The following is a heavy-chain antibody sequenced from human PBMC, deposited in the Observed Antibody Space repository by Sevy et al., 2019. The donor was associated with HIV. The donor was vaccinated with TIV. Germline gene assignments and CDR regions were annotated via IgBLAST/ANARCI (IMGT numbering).Heavy chain of an antibody. CDR2: INHSGST. D-gene: IGHD5-18*01. CDR3: ARRRGYSYGLLDP. V-gene: IGHV4-34*01. CDR1: GGSFSGYY. J-gene: IGHJ5*02. Sequence: SETLSLTCAVYGGSFSGYYWSWIRQPPGKGLEWIGEINHSGSTNYNPSLKSRVTISVDTSKNQFSLKLSSVTAADTAGYYCARRRGYSYGLLDPWGQGTLVTVSS.